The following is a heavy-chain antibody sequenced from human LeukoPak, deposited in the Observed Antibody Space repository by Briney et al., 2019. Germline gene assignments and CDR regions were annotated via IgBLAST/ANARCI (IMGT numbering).Heavy chain of an antibody. Sequence: ASVKVSCKASGYTFTSYYMHWVRQAPGQGLEWMGIINPSGGSTSYAQEFQGRVTMTRDTSTSTVYMELSSLRSEDTAVYYCARGVVDTAMVRNWFDPWGQGTLVTVSS. CDR3: ARGVVDTAMVRNWFDP. J-gene: IGHJ5*02. CDR2: INPSGGST. D-gene: IGHD5-18*01. V-gene: IGHV1-46*01. CDR1: GYTFTSYY.